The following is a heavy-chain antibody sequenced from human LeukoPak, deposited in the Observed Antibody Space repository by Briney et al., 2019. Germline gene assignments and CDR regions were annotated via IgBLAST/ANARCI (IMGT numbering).Heavy chain of an antibody. CDR1: GGSITSDF. Sequence: SETLSLTCTASGGSITSDFWTWIRQPAGKGLEWIGCMHRSGNTDYNPSLKSRLTMSVDTSKRQFSLRLTSVTAADTAVYYCARMGSIIFGGIHYYMDVWGKGTTVTVSS. CDR3: ARMGSIIFGGIHYYMDV. J-gene: IGHJ6*03. V-gene: IGHV4-4*07. CDR2: MHRSGNT. D-gene: IGHD3-3*01.